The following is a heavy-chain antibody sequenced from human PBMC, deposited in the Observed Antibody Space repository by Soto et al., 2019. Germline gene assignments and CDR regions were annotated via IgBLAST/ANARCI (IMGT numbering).Heavy chain of an antibody. V-gene: IGHV3-33*01. CDR2: ISSDERNE. D-gene: IGHD3-16*01. J-gene: IGHJ3*02. CDR3: ARGLVKVEGGAFDI. CDR1: GFTFSSSV. Sequence: GGSLRLSCAASGFTFSSSVVHWLRQAPGKGLEWVAVISSDERNEDCADFVKGRFTISRDNSKSTLYLQMNSLRAEDTAVYYCARGLVKVEGGAFDIWGQGTMVTVSS.